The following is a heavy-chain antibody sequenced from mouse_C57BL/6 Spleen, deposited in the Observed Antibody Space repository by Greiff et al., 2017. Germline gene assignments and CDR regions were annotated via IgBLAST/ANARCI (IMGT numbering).Heavy chain of an antibody. CDR1: GYTFTSYW. V-gene: IGHV1-69*01. CDR3: ASYDYLDY. Sequence: QVQLKQPGAELVMPGASVKLSCKASGYTFTSYWMHWVKQRPGQGLEWIGEIDPSDSYTNYNQKFKGKSTLTVDKSSSTAYMQLSSLTSEDSAVYYCASYDYLDYWGQGTTLTVSS. J-gene: IGHJ2*01. D-gene: IGHD2-3*01. CDR2: IDPSDSYT.